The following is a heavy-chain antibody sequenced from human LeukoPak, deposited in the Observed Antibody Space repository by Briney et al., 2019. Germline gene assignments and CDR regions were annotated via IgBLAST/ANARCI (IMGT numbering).Heavy chain of an antibody. V-gene: IGHV4-34*01. J-gene: IGHJ3*02. Sequence: PSESLSLTCAVYGGSFSGYYWSWIRQPPGKGLEWVWEIYHSGSTNYNQSLKGRFTISVDTFKNQFSLKLSSVPAADTAVYYCAMTTVTDDAFDIWGQGTMVTVSS. CDR3: AMTTVTDDAFDI. CDR2: IYHSGST. CDR1: GGSFSGYY. D-gene: IGHD4-17*01.